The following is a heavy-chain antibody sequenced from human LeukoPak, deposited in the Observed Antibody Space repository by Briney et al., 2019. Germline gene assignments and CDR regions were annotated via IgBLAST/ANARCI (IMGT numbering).Heavy chain of an antibody. J-gene: IGHJ4*02. CDR2: ISAYNGNT. V-gene: IGHV1-18*01. CDR1: GYTFTSYG. CDR3: ARHMYIVVVPASLDY. D-gene: IGHD2-2*01. Sequence: ASVKVSCKASGYTFTSYGISWVRQAPGQGLEWMGWISAYNGNTNYAQKLQGRVTMTTDTSTSTAYMELRSLRSGDTAVYYCARHMYIVVVPASLDYWGQGTLVTVSS.